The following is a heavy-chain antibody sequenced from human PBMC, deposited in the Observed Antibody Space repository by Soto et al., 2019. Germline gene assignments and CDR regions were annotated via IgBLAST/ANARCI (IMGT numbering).Heavy chain of an antibody. CDR3: ARWDGSGSSTFDY. CDR2: IYYSGST. V-gene: IGHV4-31*03. CDR1: GGSISSGGYY. D-gene: IGHD3-10*01. J-gene: IGHJ4*02. Sequence: LSLTCTVSGGSISSGGYYWSWIRQHPGKGLEWIGYIYYSGSTYYNPSLKRRVTISVDKSKNQFSLKLSSVTAADTAVYYCARWDGSGSSTFDYWGQGTLVTV.